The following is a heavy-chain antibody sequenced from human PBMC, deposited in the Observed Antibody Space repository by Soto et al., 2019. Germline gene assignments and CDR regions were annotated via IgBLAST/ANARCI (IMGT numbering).Heavy chain of an antibody. CDR3: ARDVAAAGTVNWFSP. Sequence: SWIRQPPGKGLEWIGYIYYSGSTYYKPSLKSRVTISVDTSKNQFALKLSSVTAADTAVYYCARDVAAAGTVNWFSPWGQGTLVTVSS. D-gene: IGHD6-13*01. J-gene: IGHJ5*02. V-gene: IGHV4-30-4*08. CDR2: IYYSGST.